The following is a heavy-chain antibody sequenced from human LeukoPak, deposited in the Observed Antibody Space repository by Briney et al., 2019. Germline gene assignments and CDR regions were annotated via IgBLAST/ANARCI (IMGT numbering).Heavy chain of an antibody. CDR2: IRYDGSNK. J-gene: IGHJ4*02. D-gene: IGHD3-22*01. CDR1: GFTFSSYG. CDR3: ARVRYYYDSSGYPY. Sequence: PGGSLRLSCAASGFTFSSYGMHWVRQAPGKGLEWVAFIRYDGSNKYYADSVKGRFTISRDNSKNTLYLQMNSLRAEDTAVYYCARVRYYYDSSGYPYWGQGTLVTVSS. V-gene: IGHV3-30*02.